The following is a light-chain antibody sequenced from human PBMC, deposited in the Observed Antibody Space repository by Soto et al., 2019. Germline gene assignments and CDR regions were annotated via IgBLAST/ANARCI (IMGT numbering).Light chain of an antibody. Sequence: DIQMTQSPSTLSGSVGDRVTITCRASQTISSWLAWYQQKPGKAPKLLIYKASTLKSGVPSRFSGSGSGTEFTLTISSLQPDDFATYYCQHYNSYSEAFGQGTKVKS. CDR1: QTISSW. CDR3: QHYNSYSEA. V-gene: IGKV1-5*03. CDR2: KAS. J-gene: IGKJ1*01.